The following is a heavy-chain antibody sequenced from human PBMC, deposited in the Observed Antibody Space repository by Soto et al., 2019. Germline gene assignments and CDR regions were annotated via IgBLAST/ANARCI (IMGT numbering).Heavy chain of an antibody. D-gene: IGHD4-17*01. J-gene: IGHJ6*02. Sequence: GSLRLSCAASGFTFSSYGMHWVRQAPGKGLEWVAVISYDGSNKYYADSVKGRFTISRDNSKNTLYLQMNSLRAEDTAVYYCAKDNTVATVTNYYYGMDVWAQGTTVNVSS. V-gene: IGHV3-30*18. CDR2: ISYDGSNK. CDR1: GFTFSSYG. CDR3: AKDNTVATVTNYYYGMDV.